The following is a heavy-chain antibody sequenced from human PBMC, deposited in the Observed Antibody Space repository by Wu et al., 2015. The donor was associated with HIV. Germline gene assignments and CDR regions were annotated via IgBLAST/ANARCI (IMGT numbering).Heavy chain of an antibody. D-gene: IGHD3-16*01. CDR1: GGPFRTYA. CDR2: ILPIFDTP. Sequence: QVQLVQSGPEVKKPGSSVKVSCKASGGPFRTYAFNWVRQAPGQGLEWMGGILPIFDTPNYAQKFQGRVTITRNTSISTAYMELSSLRSEDTAVYYCARAVRGSRLGYYYYMDVWGKGTTVTVSS. V-gene: IGHV1-69*05. J-gene: IGHJ6*03. CDR3: ARAVRGSRLGYYYYMDV.